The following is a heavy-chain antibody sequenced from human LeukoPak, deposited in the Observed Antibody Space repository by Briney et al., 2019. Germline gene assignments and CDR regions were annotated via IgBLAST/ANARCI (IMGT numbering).Heavy chain of an antibody. CDR3: VTFYYDSSGSYVHY. J-gene: IGHJ4*02. V-gene: IGHV3-23*01. Sequence: GGSLRLSCAASGFTFSIYAMSWVRQAPGKGLEWVSGMSGSGGSTYYADSVKGRFTISRDDSKSTLYLQMNSLRAEDTAVYHCVTFYYDSSGSYVHYWGQGTLVTVSS. CDR1: GFTFSIYA. D-gene: IGHD3-22*01. CDR2: MSGSGGST.